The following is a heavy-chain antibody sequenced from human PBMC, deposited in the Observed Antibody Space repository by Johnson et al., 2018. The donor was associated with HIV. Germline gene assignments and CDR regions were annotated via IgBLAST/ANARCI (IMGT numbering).Heavy chain of an antibody. Sequence: VQLVESGGGEVQPGGSLRLSCAASGFTISSYWMSWVRQAPGKGLEWVANIKEDGSANYYVDSVRGRFTISRDYAKNSLFLQMDSLRAEDTAVYYCARDQSGYVLWGPGTMVTVSS. CDR3: ARDQSGYVL. CDR1: GFTISSYW. J-gene: IGHJ3*01. V-gene: IGHV3-7*05. D-gene: IGHD5-12*01. CDR2: IKEDGSAN.